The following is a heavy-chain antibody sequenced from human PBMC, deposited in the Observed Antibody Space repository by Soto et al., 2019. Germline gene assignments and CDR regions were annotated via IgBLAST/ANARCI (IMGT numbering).Heavy chain of an antibody. CDR1: GGSISSGDYY. V-gene: IGHV4-30-4*01. D-gene: IGHD3-10*01. CDR3: ARVHYYYGSGSYYIVGYYFDY. CDR2: IYYSGSN. J-gene: IGHJ4*02. Sequence: QVQLQESGPGLVKPSQTLSLTCTVSGGSISSGDYYWSWIRQPPGKGLEWIGYIYYSGSNYYNPSLKTRVTISVDTSKNQFSLKLSSVTAADTAVYYCARVHYYYGSGSYYIVGYYFDYWGQGTLVTVSS.